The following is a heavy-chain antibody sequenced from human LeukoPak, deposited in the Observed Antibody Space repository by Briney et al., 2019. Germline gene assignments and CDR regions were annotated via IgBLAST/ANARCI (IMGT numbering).Heavy chain of an antibody. CDR1: GFTFSSYA. Sequence: GGSLRLSCAASGFTFSSYAVSWVRQAPGKGLEWVSAISGSGGSTYYADSVKGRFTISRDNSKNTLYLQMNSLRAEDTAVYYCAKGDPGLYYYDSSGYIFDYWGQGTLVTVSS. D-gene: IGHD3-22*01. J-gene: IGHJ4*02. V-gene: IGHV3-23*01. CDR3: AKGDPGLYYYDSSGYIFDY. CDR2: ISGSGGST.